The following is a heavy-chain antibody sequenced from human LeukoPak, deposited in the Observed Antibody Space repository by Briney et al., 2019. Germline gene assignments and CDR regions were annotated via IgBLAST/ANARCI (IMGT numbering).Heavy chain of an antibody. V-gene: IGHV4-4*07. CDR3: AREGGSGWFDP. D-gene: IGHD6-19*01. J-gene: IGHJ5*02. CDR2: LSPSGTT. CDR1: GDSFRDYF. Sequence: SETLSLTCTVSGDSFRDYFWNWIRQSAGKGLEWIGRLSPSGTTEYNPSLWSRVTISVDTSKKQVSLRLASVSAADTAVYYCAREGGSGWFDPWGQGTLVTVSS.